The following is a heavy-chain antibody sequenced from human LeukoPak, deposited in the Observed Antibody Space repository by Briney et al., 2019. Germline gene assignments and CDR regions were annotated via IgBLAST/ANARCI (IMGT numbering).Heavy chain of an antibody. CDR3: VKDRGAVAGRIDY. D-gene: IGHD6-19*01. CDR2: ISYDGSNK. Sequence: GGSLRLSCAASGFTFSRNGMHWVRQAPGEGLEGVAVISYDGSNKYYADSVKDRFSISRDNSKNTLYLQMNSLRAEDTAVYYCVKDRGAVAGRIDYWGQGTLVTVSS. CDR1: GFTFSRNG. V-gene: IGHV3-30*18. J-gene: IGHJ4*02.